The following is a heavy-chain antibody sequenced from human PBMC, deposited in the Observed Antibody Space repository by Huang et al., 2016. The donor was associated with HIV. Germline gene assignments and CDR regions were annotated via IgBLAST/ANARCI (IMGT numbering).Heavy chain of an antibody. CDR3: AREGNDVGGGFDH. Sequence: QVQLQESGPGLVKPAETLSLTCSVSGGSIRNYYWSWIRQPAGKGLEWIGRMDTSGTTNYNPSLRSRVTMSLDTSKNQFSLRWTSVTAADTAVYYCAREGNDVGGGFDHWGQGTLVTVSS. CDR1: GGSIRNYY. CDR2: MDTSGTT. D-gene: IGHD3-10*02. J-gene: IGHJ4*02. V-gene: IGHV4-4*07.